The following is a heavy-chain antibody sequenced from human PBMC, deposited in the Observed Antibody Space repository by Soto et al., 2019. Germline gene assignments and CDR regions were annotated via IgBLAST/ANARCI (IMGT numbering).Heavy chain of an antibody. D-gene: IGHD5-18*01. CDR3: ARDQAAHVDTAMDFDY. J-gene: IGHJ4*02. CDR2: IIPIFGTA. Sequence: QVQLVQSGAEVKKPGSSVKVSCKASGGTFSSYAISWVRQAPGQGLEWMGGIIPIFGTANYAQKFQGRVTITADESTSSAYMELSSLRSEDTAVYYCARDQAAHVDTAMDFDYWGQGTLVTVSS. V-gene: IGHV1-69*01. CDR1: GGTFSSYA.